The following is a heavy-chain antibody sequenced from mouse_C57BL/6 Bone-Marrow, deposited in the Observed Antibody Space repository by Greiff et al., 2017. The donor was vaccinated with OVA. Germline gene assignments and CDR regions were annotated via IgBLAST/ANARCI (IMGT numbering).Heavy chain of an antibody. V-gene: IGHV1-82*01. CDR1: GYAFSSSW. CDR3: ARSPYSNYGYAMDY. Sequence: VKLQESGPELVKPGASVKISCKASGYAFSSSWMNWVKQRPGKGLEWIGRIYPGDGDTNYNGKFKGKATLTADKSSSTAYMQLSSLTSEDSAVYFCARSPYSNYGYAMDYWGQGTSVTVSS. CDR2: IYPGDGDT. D-gene: IGHD2-5*01. J-gene: IGHJ4*01.